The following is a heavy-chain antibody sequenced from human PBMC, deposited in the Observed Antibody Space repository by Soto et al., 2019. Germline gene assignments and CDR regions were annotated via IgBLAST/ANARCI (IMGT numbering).Heavy chain of an antibody. Sequence: GGSLRLSCAASGFTFTNYAMSWVRQAPGKGLEWVSVTSGSGGSTYYADSVKGRFTISRDNSKSTLYLQMDSLRAEDTAVYYCAKVIVVIAAAGDYFDNWGQGTLVTVSS. V-gene: IGHV3-23*01. J-gene: IGHJ4*02. CDR3: AKVIVVIAAAGDYFDN. CDR2: TSGSGGST. CDR1: GFTFTNYA. D-gene: IGHD2-21*01.